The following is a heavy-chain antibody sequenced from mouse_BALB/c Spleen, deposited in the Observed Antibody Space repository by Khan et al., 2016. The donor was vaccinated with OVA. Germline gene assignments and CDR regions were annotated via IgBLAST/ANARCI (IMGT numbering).Heavy chain of an antibody. CDR2: ISYSGST. CDR3: ARKNYYGCAVDY. D-gene: IGHD1-2*01. CDR1: GYSITTNYA. Sequence: EVKLLESGPGLVKPSQSLSLTCTVTGYSITTNYAWDWIRKFPGNKLEWMGYISYSGSTSYNPSLKSRISITLEQSKNQFFLQLNSVTTEDTATYCCARKNYYGCAVDYWGQGTSVTVSS. J-gene: IGHJ4*01. V-gene: IGHV3-2*02.